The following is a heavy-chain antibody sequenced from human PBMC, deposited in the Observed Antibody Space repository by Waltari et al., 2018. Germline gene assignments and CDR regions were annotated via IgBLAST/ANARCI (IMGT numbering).Heavy chain of an antibody. CDR3: ARVDSGWTTT. Sequence: VQLVQSGAEVQKPGSSASVSCKASAGSFSSYAISWVRQAPGQGLEWMGRIIPILGTANNAQKYQGRVTITADKSTSTAYMELSSLRSEDTAVYYCARVDSGWTTTWGQGTLVTVSS. V-gene: IGHV1-69*08. D-gene: IGHD6-19*01. CDR2: IIPILGTA. CDR1: AGSFSSYA. J-gene: IGHJ5*02.